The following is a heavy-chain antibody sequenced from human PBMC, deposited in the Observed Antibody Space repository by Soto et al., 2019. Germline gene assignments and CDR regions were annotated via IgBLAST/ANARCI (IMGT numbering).Heavy chain of an antibody. CDR1: GFTLSNYE. D-gene: IGHD1-26*01. CDR2: ISSSGSSK. J-gene: IGHJ5*02. V-gene: IGHV3-48*03. CDR3: ARDRESAGDWFDP. Sequence: GGSLRLSCAASGFTLSNYEVNWVRQAPGKGLEWVSYISSSGSSKSYADSVRGRFTVSRDNAENSLYLQMSGLRVEDTAVYYCARDRESAGDWFDPWGQGTLVTVSS.